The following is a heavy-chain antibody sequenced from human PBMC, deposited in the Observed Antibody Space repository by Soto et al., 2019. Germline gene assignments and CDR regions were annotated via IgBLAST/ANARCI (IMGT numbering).Heavy chain of an antibody. CDR1: GYTFTSYG. Sequence: QVQLVQSGAEVKKPGASVKVSCKASGYTFTSYGITWVRQAPGQGPEYMGWISAYNGNTNYAQKLQGRVTMTTDTSTNTAYMELRSLRSDDTAVYYCARDRGYSGKSDAFDIWGQGTMVTVSS. D-gene: IGHD1-26*01. V-gene: IGHV1-18*04. J-gene: IGHJ3*02. CDR2: ISAYNGNT. CDR3: ARDRGYSGKSDAFDI.